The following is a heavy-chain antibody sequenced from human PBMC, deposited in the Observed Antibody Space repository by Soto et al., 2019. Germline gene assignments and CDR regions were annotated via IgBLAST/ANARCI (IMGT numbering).Heavy chain of an antibody. V-gene: IGHV4-61*01. CDR3: ARDHHSYYDTSGYYPYFDF. D-gene: IGHD3-22*01. Sequence: TLSLTCTVSGGSVNTAPYHWSWIRQSPRNGLEWIGNIYYTGSTNYNPSFESRVAISLDTSNNQFSLRLTSLTAADTAVYFCARDHHSYYDTSGYYPYFDFWGQGTLVTVSS. CDR2: IYYTGST. J-gene: IGHJ4*02. CDR1: GGSVNTAPYH.